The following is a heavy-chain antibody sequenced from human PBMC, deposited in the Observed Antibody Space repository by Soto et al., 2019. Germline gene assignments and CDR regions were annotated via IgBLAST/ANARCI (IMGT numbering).Heavy chain of an antibody. CDR3: AKDASYCSSTSCYYYYYMDV. J-gene: IGHJ6*03. CDR1: GFTFDDYA. Sequence: EVQLVESGGGLVQPGRSLRLSCAASGFTFDDYAMHWVRQAPGKGLEWVSGISWNSGSIGYADSVKGQFTISRENAKNSLYLQMNSRIAEDTALYYCAKDASYCSSTSCYYYYYMDVWGKGTTVTVSS. D-gene: IGHD2-2*01. V-gene: IGHV3-9*01. CDR2: ISWNSGSI.